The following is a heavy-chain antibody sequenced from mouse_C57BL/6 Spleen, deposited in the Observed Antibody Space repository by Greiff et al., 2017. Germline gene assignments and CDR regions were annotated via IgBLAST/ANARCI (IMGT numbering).Heavy chain of an antibody. D-gene: IGHD1-1*01. Sequence: EVQVVESGGGLVKPGGSLKLSCAASGFTFSDYGMHWVRQAPEKGLEWVAYISSGSSTIYYADTVKGRFTISRDNAKNTLFLQMTSLRSEDTAMYYCARLHYYGSSQTMDYWGQGTSVTVSS. J-gene: IGHJ4*01. CDR3: ARLHYYGSSQTMDY. CDR1: GFTFSDYG. V-gene: IGHV5-17*01. CDR2: ISSGSSTI.